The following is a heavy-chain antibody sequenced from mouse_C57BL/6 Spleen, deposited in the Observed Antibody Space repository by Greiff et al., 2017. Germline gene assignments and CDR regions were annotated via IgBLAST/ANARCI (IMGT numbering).Heavy chain of an antibody. D-gene: IGHD2-10*02. CDR3: ARSQGGYGNYEGGFAY. V-gene: IGHV1-80*01. J-gene: IGHJ3*01. CDR2: IYPGDGDT. Sequence: QVQLKQSGAELVKPGASVKISCKASGSAFSSYWMNWVKQRPGKGLECIGQIYPGDGDTNYNAKFKGKATLTADKASSTAYMQLSSLTSEDSAVYFCARSQGGYGNYEGGFAYWGQGTLVTVSA. CDR1: GSAFSSYW.